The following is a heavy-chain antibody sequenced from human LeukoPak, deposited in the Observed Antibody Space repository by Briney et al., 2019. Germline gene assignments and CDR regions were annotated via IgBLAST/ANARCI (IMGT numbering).Heavy chain of an antibody. Sequence: SETLSLTCTVSGGSISGYYWSWIRQPPGKGLEWIGEINHSGSTNYNPSLKSRVTISVDTSKNQFSLKLSSVTAADTAVYYCARGTLKVDTGIDYWGQGTLVTVSS. V-gene: IGHV4-34*01. CDR3: ARGTLKVDTGIDY. D-gene: IGHD5-18*01. CDR2: INHSGST. CDR1: GGSISGYY. J-gene: IGHJ4*02.